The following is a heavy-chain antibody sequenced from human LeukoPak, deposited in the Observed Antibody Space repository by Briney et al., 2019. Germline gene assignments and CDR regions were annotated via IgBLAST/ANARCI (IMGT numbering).Heavy chain of an antibody. J-gene: IGHJ3*02. CDR1: GYTFTGYY. D-gene: IGHD6-19*01. V-gene: IGHV1-2*06. Sequence: GASVKVSCKASGYTFTGYYMHWVRQAPGQGLEWMGRINPNSGGTNYAQKFQGRVTMTRDTSISTAYMELSRLRSDDTAVYYCARGYSSGWGGYAFDIWGQGTMVTVSS. CDR3: ARGYSSGWGGYAFDI. CDR2: INPNSGGT.